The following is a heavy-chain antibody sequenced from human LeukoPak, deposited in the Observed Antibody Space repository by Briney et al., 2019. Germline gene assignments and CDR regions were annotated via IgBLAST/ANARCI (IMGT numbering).Heavy chain of an antibody. CDR3: ARLTRYYDSSGYSRYFDY. V-gene: IGHV4-4*07. CDR1: GYSISNGYL. D-gene: IGHD3-22*01. J-gene: IGHJ4*02. Sequence: SETLSLTCTVSGYSISNGYLWGWIRQPAGKGLEWIGRIYTSGSTNYNPSLKSRVTMSVDTSKNQFSLKLSSVTAADTAVYYCARLTRYYDSSGYSRYFDYWGQGTLVTVSS. CDR2: IYTSGST.